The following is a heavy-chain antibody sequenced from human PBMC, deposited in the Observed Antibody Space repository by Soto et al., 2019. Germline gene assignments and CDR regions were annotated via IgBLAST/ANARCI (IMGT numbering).Heavy chain of an antibody. CDR2: ISVSADNT. D-gene: IGHD1-1*01. CDR1: GFSLGSYP. J-gene: IGHJ4*02. V-gene: IGHV3-23*01. CDR3: AKDGIRGIHMDH. Sequence: HPGGSLRLSCAGSGFSLGSYPMSWVRQAPGKGLQWVSSISVSADNTYYADSVGGRFNISRDSSKRTLYLQMSSLRAEDTAVYYCAKDGIRGIHMDHWGQGTPVTVSS.